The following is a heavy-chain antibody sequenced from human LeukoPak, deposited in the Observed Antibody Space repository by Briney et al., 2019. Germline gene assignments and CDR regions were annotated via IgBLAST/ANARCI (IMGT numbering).Heavy chain of an antibody. CDR2: IYYNGST. CDR3: ARTSLGGAWFDP. D-gene: IGHD3-10*01. Sequence: SETLSLTCTVSGYSISSGYYWSWIRQPPGKGLEWIGYIYYNGSTYYNPSLKSRVSISVDTSKNQFSLKLSSVTAADTAVYYCARTSLGGAWFDPWGQGTLVTVSS. CDR1: GYSISSGYY. J-gene: IGHJ5*02. V-gene: IGHV4-30-4*08.